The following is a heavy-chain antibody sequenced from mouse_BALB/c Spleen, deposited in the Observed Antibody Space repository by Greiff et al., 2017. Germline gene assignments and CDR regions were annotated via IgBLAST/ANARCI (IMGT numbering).Heavy chain of an antibody. CDR2: IDPANGNT. CDR3: APIYYGYVYYAMDY. Sequence: VQLQQSGAELVKPGASVKLSCTASGFNIKDTYMHWVKQRPEQGLEWIGRIDPANGNTKYDPKFQGKATITADTSSNTAYLQLSSLTSEDTAVYYCAPIYYGYVYYAMDYWGQGTSVTVSS. V-gene: IGHV14-3*02. D-gene: IGHD2-2*01. CDR1: GFNIKDTY. J-gene: IGHJ4*01.